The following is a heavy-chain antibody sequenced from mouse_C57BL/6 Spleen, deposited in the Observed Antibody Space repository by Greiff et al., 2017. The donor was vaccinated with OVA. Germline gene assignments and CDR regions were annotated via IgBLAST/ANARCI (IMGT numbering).Heavy chain of an antibody. V-gene: IGHV1-50*01. Sequence: QVQLQQPGAELVKPGASVKLSCKASGYTFTSYWMQWVKQRPGQGLEWIGEIDPSDSYTNYNQKFKGKATLTVDTYSSTAYMQLSSLTSEDSVVYYCARRGNWYFDVWGTGTTVTVSS. CDR2: IDPSDSYT. J-gene: IGHJ1*03. CDR3: ARRGNWYFDV. CDR1: GYTFTSYW.